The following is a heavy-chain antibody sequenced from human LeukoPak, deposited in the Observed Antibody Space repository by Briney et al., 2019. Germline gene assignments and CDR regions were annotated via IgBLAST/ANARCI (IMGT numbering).Heavy chain of an antibody. D-gene: IGHD1-14*01. V-gene: IGHV4-39*01. CDR3: ARHRPTYRQYRTHYFDY. CDR2: INHSGST. Sequence: SETLSLTCTVSGGSISSSSYYWSWIRQPPGKGLEWIGEINHSGSTNYNPSLKSRVTISVDTSKNQFSLKLSSVTAADTAVYYCARHRPTYRQYRTHYFDYWGQGTLVTVSS. CDR1: GGSISSSSYY. J-gene: IGHJ4*02.